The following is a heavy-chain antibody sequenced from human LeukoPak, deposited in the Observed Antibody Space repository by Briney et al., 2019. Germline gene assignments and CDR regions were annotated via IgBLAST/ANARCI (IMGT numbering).Heavy chain of an antibody. CDR1: GYTFTSYY. V-gene: IGHV1-46*01. D-gene: IGHD2-15*01. CDR3: AREPPYSPFDY. Sequence: ASVKVSCKASGYTFTSYYMHWVRQAPGQGLEWMGIINPSGGSTSYAQKFQGRVTMTTDTSTSTAYMELRSLRSDDTAVYYCAREPPYSPFDYWGQGTLVTVSS. J-gene: IGHJ4*02. CDR2: INPSGGST.